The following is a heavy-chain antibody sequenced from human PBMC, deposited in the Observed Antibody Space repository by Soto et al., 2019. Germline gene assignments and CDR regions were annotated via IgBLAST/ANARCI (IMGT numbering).Heavy chain of an antibody. J-gene: IGHJ5*02. Sequence: QVQLQESGPGLVKPSETLSLTCTVSGGSIRSYYWSWIRQPPGKGLEWIGSIYYSGSTNYKPSLKRRVTLSVDTSKNQFSLKLNSVTAADTAVYYCARQGGWFDPWGQGTLVTVSS. CDR2: IYYSGST. V-gene: IGHV4-59*08. D-gene: IGHD1-26*01. CDR3: ARQGGWFDP. CDR1: GGSIRSYY.